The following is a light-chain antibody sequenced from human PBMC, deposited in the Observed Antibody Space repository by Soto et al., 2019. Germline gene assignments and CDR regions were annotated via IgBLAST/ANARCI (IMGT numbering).Light chain of an antibody. V-gene: IGKV1-5*01. CDR1: QTISSW. J-gene: IGKJ5*01. CDR2: DAS. Sequence: DIQMAQSPSTLSASVGDRVTISCRASQTISSWLAWYQQKPGKAPKLLIYDASSLESGVPSRFSGSGSGTEFTLTISSLQSEDFAVYYCQQYNNWPITFGQGTLLEIK. CDR3: QQYNNWPIT.